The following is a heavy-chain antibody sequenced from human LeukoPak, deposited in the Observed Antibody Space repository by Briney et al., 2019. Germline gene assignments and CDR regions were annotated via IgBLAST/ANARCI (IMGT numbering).Heavy chain of an antibody. J-gene: IGHJ3*02. D-gene: IGHD2-15*01. Sequence: GGSLRLSCAASGFTFSSYAMHWVRQAPGKGLEWVAVISYDGSNKYYADSVKGRFTISRDNSKNTLYLQMNSLRAEDTAVYYCAKDGGSDPDAFDIWGQGTMVTVSS. CDR1: GFTFSSYA. V-gene: IGHV3-30*04. CDR2: ISYDGSNK. CDR3: AKDGGSDPDAFDI.